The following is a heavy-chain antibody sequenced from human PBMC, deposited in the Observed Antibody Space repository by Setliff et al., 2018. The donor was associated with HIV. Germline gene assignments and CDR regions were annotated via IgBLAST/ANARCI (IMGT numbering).Heavy chain of an antibody. D-gene: IGHD1-26*01. J-gene: IGHJ4*02. CDR1: GYRFNTYG. V-gene: IGHV1-18*01. CDR2: ISPYNGDT. CDR3: AREGINSGLDLDY. Sequence: ASVKVSCKASGYRFNTYGISWVRQAPGQGLEWMGWISPYNGDTRFAQSLQGRVTLTTDTSANTAYVELSSLRSEDTAMYYCAREGINSGLDLDYWGQGTLVTVSS.